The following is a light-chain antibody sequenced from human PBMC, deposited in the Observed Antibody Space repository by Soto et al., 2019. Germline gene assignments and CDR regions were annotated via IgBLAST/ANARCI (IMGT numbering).Light chain of an antibody. Sequence: EIVLTQSPATLSLSPGERATLSCRASQSVSSYLAWYQQKPGQAPRLLIYDASNRATGIPARFSGSGSGTDFTLTISSLEPEDFAVYYCQQRGDWPRITFGQGTRLENK. J-gene: IGKJ5*01. CDR1: QSVSSY. CDR2: DAS. CDR3: QQRGDWPRIT. V-gene: IGKV3-11*01.